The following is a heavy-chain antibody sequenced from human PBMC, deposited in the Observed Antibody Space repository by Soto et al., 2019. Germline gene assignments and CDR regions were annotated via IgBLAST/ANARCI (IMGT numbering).Heavy chain of an antibody. CDR2: IYYSGST. D-gene: IGHD3-10*01. CDR1: GGSISSSSYY. V-gene: IGHV4-39*01. CDR3: ARLYGSGSYYNAQQVDY. J-gene: IGHJ4*02. Sequence: QLQLQESGPGLVKPSETLSLTCTVSGGSISSSSYYWGWIRQPPGKGLEWIGSIYYSGSTYYNPALKSRGTISGDTSKNQFSLKLSSGTAADTAVYYCARLYGSGSYYNAQQVDYWGQGTLVTVSS.